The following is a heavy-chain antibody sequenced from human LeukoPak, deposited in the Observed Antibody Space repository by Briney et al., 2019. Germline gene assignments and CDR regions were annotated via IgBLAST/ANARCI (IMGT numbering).Heavy chain of an antibody. CDR1: GFSFSSYG. D-gene: IGHD3-22*01. V-gene: IGHV3-33*01. CDR2: LWYDGTNK. CDR3: ARARNNYDSSGYSALDY. Sequence: GGSLRLSCAASGFSFSSYGMHWVRQAPGKGLEWVASLWYDGTNKYYADSVKGRFTISRDNSKNTLYLQMNSQRAEDTAVYYCARARNNYDSSGYSALDYWGQGTLVTVSS. J-gene: IGHJ4*02.